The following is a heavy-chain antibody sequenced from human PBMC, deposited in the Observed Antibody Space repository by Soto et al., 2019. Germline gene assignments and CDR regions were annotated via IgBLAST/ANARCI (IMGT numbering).Heavy chain of an antibody. CDR1: GFSLSTNGVG. D-gene: IGHD2-2*01. Sequence: QITLKESGPPLAQPTQPLTLTCTFSGFSLSTNGVGVPWIRQPLGKALEWLGVLYRDDDKRYRPSLQSRLTITNDTSNYQVVRRMADMDPVDTATYYCAYRWSDSEDQWGQGTLVAVCS. V-gene: IGHV2-5*02. CDR2: LYRDDDK. CDR3: AYRWSDSEDQ. J-gene: IGHJ4*02.